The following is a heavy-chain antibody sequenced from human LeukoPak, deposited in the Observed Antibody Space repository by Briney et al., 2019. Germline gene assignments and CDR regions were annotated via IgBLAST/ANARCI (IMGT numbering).Heavy chain of an antibody. J-gene: IGHJ4*02. Sequence: PGGSLRLSCAASAFSFNTYAMNWVRQAPGKGLEWVSYISSSSGTTYYADSVKGRFTISRDNAKNSLFLQMNSLRTEDTALYYCAKDPQVGDYYDSSGYPGNWGQGTLVTVSS. CDR3: AKDPQVGDYYDSSGYPGN. D-gene: IGHD3-22*01. V-gene: IGHV3-48*01. CDR2: ISSSSGTT. CDR1: AFSFNTYA.